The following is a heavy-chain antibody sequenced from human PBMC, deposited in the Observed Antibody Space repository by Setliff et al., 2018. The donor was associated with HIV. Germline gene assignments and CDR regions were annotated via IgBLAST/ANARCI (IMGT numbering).Heavy chain of an antibody. J-gene: IGHJ6*03. D-gene: IGHD3-10*01. CDR3: ARARGLLPYYYLDV. CDR2: IYYSGST. V-gene: IGHV4-31*03. CDR1: GGSISSGGYY. Sequence: SETLSLTCTVSGGSISSGGYYWSWIRQHPGKGLEWIGYIYYSGSTYYNPSLKSRVTMSVDTSKNQFSLKLSSVTAADTAVYYCARARGLLPYYYLDVWGKGTAVTVSS.